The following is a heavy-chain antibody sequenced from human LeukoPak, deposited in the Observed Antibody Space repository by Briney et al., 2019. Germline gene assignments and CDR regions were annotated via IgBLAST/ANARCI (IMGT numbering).Heavy chain of an antibody. D-gene: IGHD3-3*01. V-gene: IGHV4-34*01. CDR2: INHSGST. CDR1: GGSFSGYY. J-gene: IGHJ6*03. CDR3: AKAPPKEHDFWSGYYNYMDV. Sequence: SETLSLTCAVYGGSFSGYYWSWIRQPPGKGLEWIGEINHSGSTDYNPPLKSRVTISVDTSKNQISPKVTSVTAADTAVYYCAKAPPKEHDFWSGYYNYMDVWGKGTTVTVSS.